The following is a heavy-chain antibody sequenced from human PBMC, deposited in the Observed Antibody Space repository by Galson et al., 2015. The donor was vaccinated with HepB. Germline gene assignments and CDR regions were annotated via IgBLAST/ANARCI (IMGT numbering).Heavy chain of an antibody. Sequence: QVQLQESGPGLVKPSETLSLTCAVSGGSISSSNWWSWVRQPPGKGLEWIGEIYYSGSTYYNPSLKSRVTISVDTSKNQFSLKLSSVTAADTAVYYCARSKGIVGATYVDYWGQGTLVTVSS. CDR1: GGSISSSNW. V-gene: IGHV4-4*02. J-gene: IGHJ4*02. D-gene: IGHD1-26*01. CDR2: IYYSGST. CDR3: ARSKGIVGATYVDY.